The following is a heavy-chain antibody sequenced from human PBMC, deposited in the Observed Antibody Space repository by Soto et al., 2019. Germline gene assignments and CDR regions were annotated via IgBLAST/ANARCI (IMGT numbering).Heavy chain of an antibody. Sequence: EVQLVESGGGLVKPGGSLRLSCAASGFTFSRYGMNWLRQAPGKGLEWVAPISSSTSYVYYADSVKGRFSTSRDNAKNILYLEMYALRAEDMAVYYCARDPSEGRVGNWFESWGQGTLVTVSS. D-gene: IGHD2-2*01. CDR2: ISSSTSYV. CDR1: GFTFSRYG. V-gene: IGHV3-21*06. CDR3: ARDPSEGRVGNWFES. J-gene: IGHJ5*01.